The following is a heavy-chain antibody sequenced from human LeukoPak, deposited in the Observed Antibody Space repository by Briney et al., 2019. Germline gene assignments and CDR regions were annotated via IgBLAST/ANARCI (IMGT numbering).Heavy chain of an antibody. D-gene: IGHD3-3*01. CDR2: ISGSGGST. Sequence: PGGSLRLSCAASGFTFSSYAMSWVRHAPGRGLEWVSAISGSGGSTYYADSVKGRFTISRDNSKNTLFLQMNSLRAEDTAVYYCAKGGSFWSGYYDYYYCMDVWGKGTTVTVSS. J-gene: IGHJ6*03. CDR1: GFTFSSYA. V-gene: IGHV3-23*01. CDR3: AKGGSFWSGYYDYYYCMDV.